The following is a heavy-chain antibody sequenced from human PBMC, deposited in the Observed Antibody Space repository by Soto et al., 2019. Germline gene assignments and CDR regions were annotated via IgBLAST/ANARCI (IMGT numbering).Heavy chain of an antibody. V-gene: IGHV1-69*01. Sequence: QVQLVQSGAEVKKPGSSVKVSCKATGGTFSSYAISWVRQAHGQGLEWMGGIIPIFGTAKYAQKFQGRVTITVDESTSTGYMELSSLRSEDTAVYYCARSQGGSSSLDIYYYYYYGMDVWGQGTTVTVSS. D-gene: IGHD2-15*01. CDR1: GGTFSSYA. CDR2: IIPIFGTA. CDR3: ARSQGGSSSLDIYYYYYYGMDV. J-gene: IGHJ6*02.